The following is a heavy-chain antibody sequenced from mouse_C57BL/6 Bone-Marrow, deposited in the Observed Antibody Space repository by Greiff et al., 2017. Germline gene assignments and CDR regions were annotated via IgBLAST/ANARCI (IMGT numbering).Heavy chain of an antibody. CDR2: ISSGGSYT. CDR3: ARLHWYFDV. Sequence: VQLKESGGDLVKPGGSLKLSCAASGFTFSSYGMSWVRQTPDQRLEWVATISSGGSYTYYPDSVKGRFTISRDNAKNTLYLQMSSLKSEDTAMYYCARLHWYFDVWGTGTTVTVSS. CDR1: GFTFSSYG. V-gene: IGHV5-6*01. J-gene: IGHJ1*03.